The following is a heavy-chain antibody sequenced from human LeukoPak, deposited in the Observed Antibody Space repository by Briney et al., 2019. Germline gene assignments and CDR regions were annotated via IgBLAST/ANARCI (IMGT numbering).Heavy chain of an antibody. Sequence: PGGSLRLSCAASGFTVSSNYMSWVRQAPGKGLEWVSVIYSGGSTYYADSVKGRFTISRDNSKNTLYLQMNSLRAEDTAVYYCARGPYYDSSPFDYWGQGTLVTVSS. CDR1: GFTVSSNY. V-gene: IGHV3-53*01. J-gene: IGHJ4*02. D-gene: IGHD3-22*01. CDR3: ARGPYYDSSPFDY. CDR2: IYSGGST.